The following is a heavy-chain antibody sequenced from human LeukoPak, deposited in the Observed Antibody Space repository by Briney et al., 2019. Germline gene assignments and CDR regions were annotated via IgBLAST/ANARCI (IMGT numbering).Heavy chain of an antibody. V-gene: IGHV3-21*04. D-gene: IGHD1/OR15-1a*01. CDR1: GFTFSSYS. J-gene: IGHJ4*02. Sequence: GGSLRLSCAASGFTFSSYSIHWVRQAPGKGLEWVSSISSSNSYIYYADSVKGRFTISRDNAKNSLYLQMNSLRVEDTAVYYCARESPNGDWNNWGQGTLVTVAS. CDR3: ARESPNGDWNN. CDR2: ISSSNSYI.